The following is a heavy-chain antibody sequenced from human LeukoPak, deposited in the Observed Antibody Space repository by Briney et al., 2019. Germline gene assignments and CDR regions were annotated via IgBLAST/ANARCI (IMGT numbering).Heavy chain of an antibody. D-gene: IGHD6-6*01. CDR1: GFTFSDYY. CDR2: ISSSGSTI. Sequence: GGSLRLSCAASGFTFSDYYMSWIRQAPGKGLEWVSYISSSGSTIYYADSVKGRFTISRDNAKNSLYLQMNSLRAEDTAVYYCAKDKGDGSSSEDYWGQGTLVTVSS. J-gene: IGHJ4*02. V-gene: IGHV3-11*04. CDR3: AKDKGDGSSSEDY.